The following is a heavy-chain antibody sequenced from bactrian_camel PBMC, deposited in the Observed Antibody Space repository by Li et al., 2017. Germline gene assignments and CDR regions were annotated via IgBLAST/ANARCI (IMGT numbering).Heavy chain of an antibody. Sequence: HVQLVESGGGLVQPGGSLRLSCAATGFTFSSHWMYWVRQAPGKGLEWVSGIVTGGGTTYYADSAKGRFTISRDNAENTLYLQMNSLKPEDTAMYYCKTDACMSWSRRSTYWGQGTQVTVS. CDR3: KTDACMSWSRRSTY. CDR2: IVTGGGTT. V-gene: IGHV3S1*01. D-gene: IGHD1*01. J-gene: IGHJ4*01. CDR1: GFTFSSHW.